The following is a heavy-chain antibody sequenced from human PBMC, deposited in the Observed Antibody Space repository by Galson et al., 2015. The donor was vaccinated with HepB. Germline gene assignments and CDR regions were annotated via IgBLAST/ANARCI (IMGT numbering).Heavy chain of an antibody. Sequence: SLRLSCAASGFTFSSYAMHWVRQAPGKGLEWVAVISYDGSNKYYADSVKGRFTISRDNSKNTLYLQMNSLRAEDTAVYYCARERITGTTTAFDYWGQGTLVTVSS. CDR1: GFTFSSYA. V-gene: IGHV3-30*04. CDR3: ARERITGTTTAFDY. CDR2: ISYDGSNK. J-gene: IGHJ4*02. D-gene: IGHD1-20*01.